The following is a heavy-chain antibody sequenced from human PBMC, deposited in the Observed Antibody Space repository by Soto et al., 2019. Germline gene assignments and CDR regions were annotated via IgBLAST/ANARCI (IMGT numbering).Heavy chain of an antibody. D-gene: IGHD1-26*01. CDR1: GGSISSYY. CDR2: IYYSGST. CDR3: ARARPSGSYYPFDY. J-gene: IGHJ4*02. Sequence: SETLSLTCTVSGGSISSYYWRWIRQPPGKGLEWIGYIYYSGSTNYNPSLKSRVTISVDTSKNQFSLKLSSVTAADTAVYYCARARPSGSYYPFDYWGQGTLVTVSS. V-gene: IGHV4-59*01.